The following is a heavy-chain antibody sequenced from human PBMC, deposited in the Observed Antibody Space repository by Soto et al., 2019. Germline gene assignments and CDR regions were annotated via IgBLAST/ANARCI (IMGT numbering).Heavy chain of an antibody. D-gene: IGHD6-25*01. CDR1: GGMLTQAR. CDR3: TTIIPQGQREPRP. J-gene: IGHJ5*02. CDR2: IKSKTDGATT. V-gene: IGHV3-15*05. Sequence: EYLRLSYTGSGGMLTQARLSWCRQAPGKGLEWIGRIKSKTDGATTDYAGPVKGRFTISRDDSKKTLFVQMNGLKTEDIDVSYCTTIIPQGQREPRPLGQG.